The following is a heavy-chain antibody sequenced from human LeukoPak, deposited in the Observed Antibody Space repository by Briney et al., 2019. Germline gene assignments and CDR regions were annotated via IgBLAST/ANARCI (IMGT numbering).Heavy chain of an antibody. CDR1: GFTFSSFP. Sequence: GKSLRLSCAVSGFTFSSFPFHWVRQAPGKGLEWVAAISTDGSYKYHGDSVKGRFTISRDNPMNTLYLQMNGLRPDDTTLYYCARSLIPGRWYFDLRGRGTLVTVSS. CDR3: ARSLIPGRWYFDL. J-gene: IGHJ2*01. CDR2: ISTDGSYK. D-gene: IGHD3-16*01. V-gene: IGHV3-30*04.